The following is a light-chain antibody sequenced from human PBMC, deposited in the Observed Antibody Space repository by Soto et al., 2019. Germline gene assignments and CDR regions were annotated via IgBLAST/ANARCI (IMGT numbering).Light chain of an antibody. CDR1: QDISKY. J-gene: IGKJ4*01. CDR2: DVF. CDR3: QQYDQLPIT. Sequence: DIQMTQSASSLPASVGDTVTISCQASQDISKYLNWFQQKPGKAPKLLIYDVFNVETGVPSRFSGRGSGTDFTLLISNLQPEDFATYYCQQYDQLPITFGGGTKVYI. V-gene: IGKV1-33*01.